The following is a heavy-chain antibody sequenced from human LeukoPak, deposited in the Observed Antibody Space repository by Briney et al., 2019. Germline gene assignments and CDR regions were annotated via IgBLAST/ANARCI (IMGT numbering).Heavy chain of an antibody. CDR2: ISSSSSYI. V-gene: IGHV3-21*01. CDR1: GFTSSSYS. CDR3: ARGDFLSRCSSTSCYFYFDY. D-gene: IGHD2-2*01. J-gene: IGHJ4*02. Sequence: PGGSLRLSRAASGFTSSSYSMNWVRQAPGKGLEWVSSISSSSSYIYYADSVKGRFTISRDNAKNSLYLQMNSLRAEDTAVYYCARGDFLSRCSSTSCYFYFDYWGQGTLVTVSS.